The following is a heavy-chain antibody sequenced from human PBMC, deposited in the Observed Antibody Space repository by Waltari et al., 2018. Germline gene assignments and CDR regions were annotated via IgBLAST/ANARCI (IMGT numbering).Heavy chain of an antibody. J-gene: IGHJ4*02. CDR1: GYTFTDFF. Sequence: QVQLVQSGAEVKKSGASVKVSCKASGYTFTDFFIHWVRQAPGQGLEWIGMSNPNRGDTTYAHRFQGSVAMTGGTAITAAYMELTGLIADDTGIYYGARSGGGTTTFGVAEWGQGSLVTVSS. CDR2: SNPNRGDT. CDR3: ARSGGGTTTFGVAE. V-gene: IGHV1-2*02. D-gene: IGHD3-3*01.